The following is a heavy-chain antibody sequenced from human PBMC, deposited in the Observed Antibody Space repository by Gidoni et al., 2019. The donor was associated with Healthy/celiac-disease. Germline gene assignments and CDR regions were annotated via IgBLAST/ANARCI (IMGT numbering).Heavy chain of an antibody. D-gene: IGHD2-2*01. J-gene: IGHJ5*02. CDR1: GYTFPDYY. CDR2: VDPEDGET. Sequence: EVQLVQSGAEVKKPGATVKISCKVSGYTFPDYYMHWVQQAPGKGLEWMGRVDPEDGETIYAEKFQGRVTITADTSTDTAYMELSSLRSEDTAVYYCATDFGVVVPAADGWFDPWGQGTLVTVSS. V-gene: IGHV1-69-2*01. CDR3: ATDFGVVVPAADGWFDP.